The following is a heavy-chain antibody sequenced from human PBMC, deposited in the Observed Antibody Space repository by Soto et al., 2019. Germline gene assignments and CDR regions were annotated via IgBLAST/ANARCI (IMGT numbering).Heavy chain of an antibody. D-gene: IGHD3-10*01. J-gene: IGHJ4*02. CDR1: GFTFSTYA. CDR3: AKDHGWMHYS. V-gene: IGHV3-23*01. CDR2: ITGSGSDT. Sequence: GGSLRLSCAASGFTFSTYAMTWVRQAPGKGLEWVSAITGSGSDTYYADSVKGRFTISRDNSKSTLYLHMNSLRTEDTAVYFCAKDHGWMHYSWGQGTLVTVSS.